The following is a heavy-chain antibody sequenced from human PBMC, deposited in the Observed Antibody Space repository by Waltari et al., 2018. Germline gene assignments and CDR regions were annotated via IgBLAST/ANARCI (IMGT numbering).Heavy chain of an antibody. V-gene: IGHV3-9*01. D-gene: IGHD3-9*01. Sequence: EVQLVESGGGLVQPGRSLRLSCAASGFSFYDYAMYWVRQAPGKGLEGVSGISWSGANIDYADSVKGRFTISRDNAKNSLYLQMNSLRSEDTAVYYCAKDRPLGRYFDFLSPTLDCWGQGTLVTVSS. CDR2: ISWSGANI. CDR3: AKDRPLGRYFDFLSPTLDC. CDR1: GFSFYDYA. J-gene: IGHJ4*02.